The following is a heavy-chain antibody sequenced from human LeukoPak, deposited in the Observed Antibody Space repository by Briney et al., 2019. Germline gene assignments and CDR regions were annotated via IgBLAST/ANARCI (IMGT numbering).Heavy chain of an antibody. V-gene: IGHV1-2*02. CDR2: INPNSGGT. Sequence: ASVKVSCKASGYTFTGYYMHWVRLAPGQGLEWMGWINPNSGGTNYAQKFQGRVTMTRDTSISTAYMELSRLRSDDTAVYYCAREHSSSSSRYFDYWGQGTLVTVSS. CDR1: GYTFTGYY. J-gene: IGHJ4*02. D-gene: IGHD6-6*01. CDR3: AREHSSSSSRYFDY.